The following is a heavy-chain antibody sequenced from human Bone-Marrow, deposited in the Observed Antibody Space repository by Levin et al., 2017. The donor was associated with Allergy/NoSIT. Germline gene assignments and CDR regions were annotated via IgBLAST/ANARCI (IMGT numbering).Heavy chain of an antibody. J-gene: IGHJ5*02. CDR2: IYYSGST. V-gene: IGHV4-31*03. Sequence: PSETLSLTCTVSGGSIGSSAGYYWSWIRQHPGKGLEWIGHIYYSGSTYYNPSLRSRVTISVDRSKNQFSLKLRSATAADTAVYHCARELGYCSSTSCYTGGWFDPWGQGTLVTVSS. D-gene: IGHD2-2*02. CDR1: GGSIGSSAGYY. CDR3: ARELGYCSSTSCYTGGWFDP.